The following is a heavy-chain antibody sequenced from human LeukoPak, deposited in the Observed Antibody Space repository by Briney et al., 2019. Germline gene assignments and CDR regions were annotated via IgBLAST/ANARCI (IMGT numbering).Heavy chain of an antibody. CDR1: GFTFSSSW. Sequence: GGSLGLSCAASGFTFSSSWMHWVRQAPGKGLVWVSRINFDGSTTNSANSVAGRFTISRDNAENTVYLQMNSLRAEDTAVYYCARGRLGAYYFDYWGLGTLVTVSS. V-gene: IGHV3-74*01. CDR3: ARGRLGAYYFDY. CDR2: INFDGSTT. D-gene: IGHD3-16*01. J-gene: IGHJ4*02.